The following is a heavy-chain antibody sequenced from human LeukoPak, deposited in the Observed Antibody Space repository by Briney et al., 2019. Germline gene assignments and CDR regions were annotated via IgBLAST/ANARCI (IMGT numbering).Heavy chain of an antibody. Sequence: GTSLTLSCAASGFTLSSYGMHWLRPAPCKGLEWVAAIWYDGNSKYYADSAKGRFSISRDNSKDTLYLLMNSLRPDDTAVYYCARSTHDYDSSSSSDYWGQGTLVTVSS. V-gene: IGHV3-33*03. CDR1: GFTLSSYG. D-gene: IGHD3-22*01. CDR3: ARSTHDYDSSSSSDY. CDR2: IWYDGNSK. J-gene: IGHJ4*02.